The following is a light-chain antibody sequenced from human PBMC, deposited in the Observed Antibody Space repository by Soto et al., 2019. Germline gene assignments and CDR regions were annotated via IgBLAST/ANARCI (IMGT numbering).Light chain of an antibody. CDR3: QQSYSTPRA. CDR1: QSISSY. CDR2: AAS. J-gene: IGKJ1*01. Sequence: IQMTQSPSSVSASVGDRVTITCRASQSISSYLNWYQQKPGKAPKLLIYAASSLQSGVPSRFSGSGSGTDFTLTISSLQPEDFATYYCQQSYSTPRAFGQRTKVDIK. V-gene: IGKV1-39*01.